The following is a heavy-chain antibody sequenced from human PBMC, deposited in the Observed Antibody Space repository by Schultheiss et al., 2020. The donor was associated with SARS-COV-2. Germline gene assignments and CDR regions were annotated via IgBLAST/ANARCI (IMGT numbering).Heavy chain of an antibody. D-gene: IGHD2-2*01. V-gene: IGHV4-34*01. Sequence: SQTLSLTCAVYGGSFSGYYWSWIRQPPGKGLEWIGEINHSGSTNYNPSLKSRVTISVDTSKNQFSLKLSSVTAADTAVYYCARYSSTSQAVDYWGQGTLVTVSS. CDR1: GGSFSGYY. CDR3: ARYSSTSQAVDY. CDR2: INHSGST. J-gene: IGHJ4*02.